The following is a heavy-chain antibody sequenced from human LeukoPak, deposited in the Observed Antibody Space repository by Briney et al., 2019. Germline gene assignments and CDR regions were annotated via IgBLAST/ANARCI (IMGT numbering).Heavy chain of an antibody. CDR3: AKEVKAATNWFDP. CDR1: GFTFSTYA. Sequence: GGSLRLSCAASGFTFSTYALSWVRQAPGKGLEWVSAISFSGTNTYYADSVKGRFTISRDNLKNTLYLQMNSLGAEDTAVYFCAKEVKAATNWFDPWGQGTLVTVSS. J-gene: IGHJ5*02. V-gene: IGHV3-23*01. CDR2: ISFSGTNT. D-gene: IGHD6-25*01.